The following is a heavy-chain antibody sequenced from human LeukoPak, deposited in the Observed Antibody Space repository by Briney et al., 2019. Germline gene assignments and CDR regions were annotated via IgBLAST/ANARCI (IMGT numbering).Heavy chain of an antibody. V-gene: IGHV4-4*08. CDR1: GASISSSN. CDR3: ARGIETIAARRLYFDY. D-gene: IGHD6-6*01. Sequence: SETLSLTCTVSGASISSSNWNWIRQAPGKGLEWIGYITFSGGTNYHPSLGSRVTISLDMSKNQFSLKLSSVTAADTAVYYCARGIETIAARRLYFDYWGQGTLVTVSS. CDR2: ITFSGGT. J-gene: IGHJ4*02.